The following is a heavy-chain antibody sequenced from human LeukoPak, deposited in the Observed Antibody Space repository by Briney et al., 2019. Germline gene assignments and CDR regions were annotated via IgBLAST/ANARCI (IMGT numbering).Heavy chain of an antibody. CDR3: ARVPRSYYYYYMDV. J-gene: IGHJ6*03. CDR2: IYYSGSS. V-gene: IGHV4-59*01. Sequence: SETLSLTCNVSGGSISGYHWSWIRQPPGKGLEWLGCIYYSGSSNYNPSLKSRVTISVDTSKNQFSLKLSSVTAADTAVYYCARVPRSYYYYYMDVWGKGTTVTVSS. CDR1: GGSISGYH.